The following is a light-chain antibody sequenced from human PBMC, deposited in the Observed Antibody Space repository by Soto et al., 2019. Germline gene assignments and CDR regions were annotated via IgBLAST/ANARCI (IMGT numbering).Light chain of an antibody. Sequence: QTVVTQEPSFSVSPGRTVTLTCGLSSGSVSSSYHPSWYQQTPGQAPRTLIYSTNTRYSGVPDRFSGSILGNKAALTITGALADDESDYYCVLYMGRGVWVFGGGTQLTVL. CDR1: SGSVSSSYH. J-gene: IGLJ3*02. CDR3: VLYMGRGVWV. CDR2: STN. V-gene: IGLV8-61*01.